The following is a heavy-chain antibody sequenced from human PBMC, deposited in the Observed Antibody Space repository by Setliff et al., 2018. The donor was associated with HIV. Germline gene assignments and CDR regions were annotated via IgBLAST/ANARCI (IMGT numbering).Heavy chain of an antibody. CDR2: IYPSDSDT. CDR3: ARLSKYYDFWTPNY. J-gene: IGHJ4*02. CDR1: GYSWTTYW. Sequence: GESLKISCRGSGYSWTTYWTAWVRQMPGKGLECMGMIYPSDSDTIYNPSFQGQVTLSADKSITTVYLQFNSLEAPDTAIYYCARLSKYYDFWTPNYWGQGTLVTVSS. D-gene: IGHD3-3*01. V-gene: IGHV5-51*01.